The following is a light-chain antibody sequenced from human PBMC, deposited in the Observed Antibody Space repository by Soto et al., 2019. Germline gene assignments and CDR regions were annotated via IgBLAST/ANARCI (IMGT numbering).Light chain of an antibody. CDR1: QRISTY. CDR3: QQLNDYPLT. J-gene: IGKJ4*01. Sequence: DIQLTQSPSFLSSSLGDRVTITCRASQRISTYLAWYQQKPGIAPKLLIYAASTLQSGVPSRFSGSGSGTDCTLTVSSLKNEDCATYYCQQLNDYPLTFGGGTKVDIK. CDR2: AAS. V-gene: IGKV1-9*01.